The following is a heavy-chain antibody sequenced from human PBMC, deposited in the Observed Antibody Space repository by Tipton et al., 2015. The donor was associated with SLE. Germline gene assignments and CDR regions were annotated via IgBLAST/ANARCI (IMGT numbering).Heavy chain of an antibody. CDR3: ARDWRCSGGSCYSFDY. J-gene: IGHJ4*02. CDR1: GFTFSSYW. D-gene: IGHD2-15*01. CDR2: IKQDGSEK. Sequence: GSLRLSCAASGFTFSSYWMSWVRQAPGKGLEWVANIKQDGSEKYYVDSVKGRFTISRDNAKNSLYLQMNSLRAEDTAVYYCARDWRCSGGSCYSFDYWGQGTLVTVSS. V-gene: IGHV3-7*01.